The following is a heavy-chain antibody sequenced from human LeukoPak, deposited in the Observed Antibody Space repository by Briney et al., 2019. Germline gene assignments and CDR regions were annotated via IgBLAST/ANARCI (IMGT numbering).Heavy chain of an antibody. D-gene: IGHD1-26*01. Sequence: KPSETQSLTCVVSGGSINSGGYYWSWIRQPPGKGLEWIGYIYHSGSTYFNPSLKSRLTISVDRSKNQFSLSLSSVTAADTAVYYCARWGLPTAGLEDSFDYWGQGTLVTVSS. CDR1: GGSINSGGYY. J-gene: IGHJ4*02. V-gene: IGHV4-30-2*01. CDR3: ARWGLPTAGLEDSFDY. CDR2: IYHSGST.